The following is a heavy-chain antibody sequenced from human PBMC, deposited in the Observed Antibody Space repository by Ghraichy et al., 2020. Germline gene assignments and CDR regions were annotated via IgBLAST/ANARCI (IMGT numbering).Heavy chain of an antibody. CDR3: ARDIGYCSGGSCPIDY. Sequence: GGSLRLSCAASGFTFSSYWMSWVRQAPGKGQEWVANIKQDGSEKYYVDSVKGRFTISRDNATNSLYLQMNSLRAEDTAVYYCARDIGYCSGGSCPIDYWGQGTLVTVSS. V-gene: IGHV3-7*03. CDR2: IKQDGSEK. D-gene: IGHD2-15*01. J-gene: IGHJ4*02. CDR1: GFTFSSYW.